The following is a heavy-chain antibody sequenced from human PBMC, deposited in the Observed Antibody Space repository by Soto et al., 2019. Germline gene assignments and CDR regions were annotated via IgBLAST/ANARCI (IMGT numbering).Heavy chain of an antibody. J-gene: IGHJ5*02. CDR3: ARMRSGYCSSTSCSDWFDP. V-gene: IGHV4-4*07. Sequence: SETLSLTCTVSGGSISSYYWSWIRQPAGKGLEWIGRIYTSGSTNYNPSLKSRVTMSVDTSKNQFSLKLSSVTAADTAMYYCARMRSGYCSSTSCSDWFDPWGQGTLVTVSS. CDR1: GGSISSYY. D-gene: IGHD2-2*01. CDR2: IYTSGST.